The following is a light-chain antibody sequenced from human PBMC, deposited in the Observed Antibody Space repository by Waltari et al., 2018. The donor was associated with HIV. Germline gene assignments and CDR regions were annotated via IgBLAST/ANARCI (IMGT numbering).Light chain of an antibody. CDR2: SYN. V-gene: IGLV1-44*01. J-gene: IGLJ2*01. Sequence: QSVLTQPPSASGTPGQRVTISCSGSSSNIGSNTVNWYQQLPGTAPKPLTFSYNLPPSGVPARFSGPKSGTSASLAISGPQSEDEAYYYCAAGDDSLKGPIFGGGTKVTVL. CDR3: AAGDDSLKGPI. CDR1: SSNIGSNT.